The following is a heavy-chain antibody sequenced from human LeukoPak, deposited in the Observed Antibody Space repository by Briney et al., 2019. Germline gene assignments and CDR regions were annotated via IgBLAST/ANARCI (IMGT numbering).Heavy chain of an antibody. J-gene: IGHJ4*02. CDR1: GFTFSSYW. CDR2: IKQDGSEK. CDR3: ARERSSGWNDC. V-gene: IGHV3-7*01. Sequence: GGSLRLSCAASGFTFSSYWMSWVRQAPGKGLEWVANIKQDGSEKHYGDSVRGRFTISRDNAKNSLSLDMNSLRADDTAVYYCARERSSGWNDCWGQGTLVTVSS. D-gene: IGHD6-19*01.